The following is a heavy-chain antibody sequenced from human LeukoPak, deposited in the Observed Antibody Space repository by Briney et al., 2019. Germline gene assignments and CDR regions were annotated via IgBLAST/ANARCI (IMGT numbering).Heavy chain of an antibody. CDR1: GFTFSSYP. CDR3: AKEYYSGYAIYYYYYGMDV. Sequence: TGGSLRLSCAASGFTFSSYPMHWVRQAPGKGLEWVAVISYDGRNKYYADSVKGRFTISRDNSKNTLSLQMNSLRAEDTAVYYCAKEYYSGYAIYYYYYGMDVWGQGTTVTVSS. J-gene: IGHJ6*02. CDR2: ISYDGRNK. D-gene: IGHD5-12*01. V-gene: IGHV3-30*04.